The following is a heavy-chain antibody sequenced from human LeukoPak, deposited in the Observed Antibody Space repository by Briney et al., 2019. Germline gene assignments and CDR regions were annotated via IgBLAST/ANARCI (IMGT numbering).Heavy chain of an antibody. J-gene: IGHJ4*02. Sequence: PSETLSLTCSVSGYSVSSSPYYWGWIRQPPGKGLEWIVSMYYNGNTYYNWSLKSRVTVSLDKSKNQFFLKLSSVTAADTAVYYCARAESGYDPIDYWGQGTLVTVSS. CDR2: MYYNGNT. V-gene: IGHV4-39*01. D-gene: IGHD5-12*01. CDR1: GYSVSSSPYY. CDR3: ARAESGYDPIDY.